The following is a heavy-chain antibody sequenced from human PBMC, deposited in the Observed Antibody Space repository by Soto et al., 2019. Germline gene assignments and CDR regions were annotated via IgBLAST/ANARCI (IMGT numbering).Heavy chain of an antibody. V-gene: IGHV3-23*01. CDR3: GKDPALMTTVPVRGRNYYYYYGMDV. J-gene: IGHJ6*02. CDR1: GFTFSSYA. D-gene: IGHD4-17*01. CDR2: ISGSGGST. Sequence: GGSLRLSCAASGFTFSSYAMSWVRQAPGKGLEWVSAISGSGGSTYYADSVKGRFTISRDNSKNTLYLQMNSLRAEDTAVYYCGKDPALMTTVPVRGRNYYYYYGMDVWGQGTTVTVSS.